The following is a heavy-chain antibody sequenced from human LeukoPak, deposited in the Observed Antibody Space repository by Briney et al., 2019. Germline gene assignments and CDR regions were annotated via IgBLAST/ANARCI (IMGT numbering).Heavy chain of an antibody. J-gene: IGHJ5*02. Sequence: GASVKVSCKASGYTFTSYYMHWVRQAPGQGLEWMGWISAYNGNTNYAQKLQGRVTMTTDTSTSTAYMELRSLRSDDTAVYYCARELPYLGSFDPWGQGTLVTVSS. V-gene: IGHV1-18*04. CDR3: ARELPYLGSFDP. CDR1: GYTFTSYY. CDR2: ISAYNGNT. D-gene: IGHD1-26*01.